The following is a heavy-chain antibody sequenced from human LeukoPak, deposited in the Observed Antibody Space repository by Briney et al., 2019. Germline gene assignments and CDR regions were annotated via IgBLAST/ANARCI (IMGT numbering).Heavy chain of an antibody. CDR2: IYYSGST. Sequence: SETLSLTCTVSGVSISSYYWSWIRQPPGKGLEWIGYIYYSGSTNYNPSLKSRVTISVDTSKNQFSLKLSSVTAADTAVYYCERDSGSYYFDYWGQGTLVTVSS. D-gene: IGHD1-26*01. CDR1: GVSISSYY. V-gene: IGHV4-59*12. CDR3: ERDSGSYYFDY. J-gene: IGHJ4*02.